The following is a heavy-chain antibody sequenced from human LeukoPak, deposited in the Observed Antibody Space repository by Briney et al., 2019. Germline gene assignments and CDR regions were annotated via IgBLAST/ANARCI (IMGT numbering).Heavy chain of an antibody. Sequence: ASVKVSCKASGYTFTSYDINWVRQATGQGLEWMGWMNPNSGNTGYAQKFQGRVTMTRNTSISTAYMELSSLRSEDTAVYYCARDGDYYGSGNFDYWGQGTLVTVSS. CDR2: MNPNSGNT. CDR1: GYTFTSYD. V-gene: IGHV1-8*01. CDR3: ARDGDYYGSGNFDY. D-gene: IGHD3-10*01. J-gene: IGHJ4*02.